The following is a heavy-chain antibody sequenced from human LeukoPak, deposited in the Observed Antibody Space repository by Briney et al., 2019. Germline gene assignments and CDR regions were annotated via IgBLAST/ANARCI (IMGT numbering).Heavy chain of an antibody. CDR2: INPNSGGT. CDR3: ARDTGSYYYMDV. CDR1: GYTFTGYY. V-gene: IGHV1-2*02. D-gene: IGHD3-10*01. J-gene: IGHJ6*03. Sequence: VASVKVSCKASGYTFTGYYMHWVRQAPGQGLEWMGWINPNSGGTNYAQKFQGRVTMTRDTSISTAYMELSRLRSDDTAVCYCARDTGSYYYMDVWGKGTTVTISS.